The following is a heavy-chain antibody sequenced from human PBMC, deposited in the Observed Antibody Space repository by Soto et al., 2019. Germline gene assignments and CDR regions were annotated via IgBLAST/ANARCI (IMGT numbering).Heavy chain of an antibody. J-gene: IGHJ3*02. Sequence: SETLSLTCAVSGGSISSSNWLSWVRQPPGKGLQWIGEMHHSGSSNYTPSLKRRVTISVDKSKNQFYLRLNSVTAADTAMYYCARRISTRPGESFDIWGQGTMVTVSS. V-gene: IGHV4-4*02. CDR3: ARRISTRPGESFDI. CDR2: MHHSGSS. CDR1: GGSISSSNW. D-gene: IGHD6-6*01.